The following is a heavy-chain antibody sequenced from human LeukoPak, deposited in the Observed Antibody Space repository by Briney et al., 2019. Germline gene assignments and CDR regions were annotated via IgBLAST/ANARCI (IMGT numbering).Heavy chain of an antibody. CDR2: IYWDADK. Sequence: SGPTLVKPTQTLTLTCTFSGFSLNTNGVGVGRIRQPPGKALEWLALIYWDADKRYSPSLKSRLTVTKDTSKNQVVLTMTNMDLVDTATYYCARVGFCSSTSCYSGAYYFDYWGQGTLVTVSS. D-gene: IGHD2-2*02. J-gene: IGHJ4*02. CDR1: GFSLNTNGVG. V-gene: IGHV2-5*02. CDR3: ARVGFCSSTSCYSGAYYFDY.